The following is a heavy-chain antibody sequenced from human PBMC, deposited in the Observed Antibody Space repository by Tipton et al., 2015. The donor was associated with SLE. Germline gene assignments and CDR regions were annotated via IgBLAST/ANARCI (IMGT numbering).Heavy chain of an antibody. Sequence: SLRLSCAASGFTFSSYAMSWVRQAPGKGLEWVSAISGSGGSTYYADSVKGRFTISRNNSKNTLYLQMNSLRAEDTAVYYCAKNPPRYCSSTSCSQTDYWGQGTLVTVSS. CDR3: AKNPPRYCSSTSCSQTDY. CDR2: ISGSGGST. J-gene: IGHJ4*02. CDR1: GFTFSSYA. V-gene: IGHV3-23*01. D-gene: IGHD2-2*01.